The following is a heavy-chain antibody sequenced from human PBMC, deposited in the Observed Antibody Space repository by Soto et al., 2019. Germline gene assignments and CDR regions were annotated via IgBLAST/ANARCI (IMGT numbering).Heavy chain of an antibody. CDR1: GDSINSGDYY. CDR3: ARAYSYGSGRFDD. Sequence: SETLSLTCTVSGDSINSGDYYWSWIRQPPGKGLEWIGYIYYSGSTYYNPSLKSRLIISVDTSKNQFSLKLSSVTAADTAVYYGARAYSYGSGRFDDRGQRNSVTVSS. CDR2: IYYSGST. V-gene: IGHV4-30-4*01. D-gene: IGHD3-10*01. J-gene: IGHJ4*02.